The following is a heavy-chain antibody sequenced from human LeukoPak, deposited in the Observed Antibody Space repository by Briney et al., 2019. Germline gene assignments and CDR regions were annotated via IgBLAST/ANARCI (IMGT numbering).Heavy chain of an antibody. Sequence: GGSLRLSCAASGFTFSSHALSWVRQAPRKGLEWVSAISGSGGSTYYADSVKGRFTISRDNSKNTLYLQMNSLRAEDTAVYYCAKVGYCSGGNCYRTFDFWSQGTLVTVSS. D-gene: IGHD2-15*01. CDR2: ISGSGGST. CDR3: AKVGYCSGGNCYRTFDF. V-gene: IGHV3-23*01. J-gene: IGHJ4*02. CDR1: GFTFSSHA.